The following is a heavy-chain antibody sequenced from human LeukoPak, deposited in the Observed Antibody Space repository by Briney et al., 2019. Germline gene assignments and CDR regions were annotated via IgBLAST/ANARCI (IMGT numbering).Heavy chain of an antibody. CDR1: GGSISSGDYY. CDR3: ARGRSSSWSSFDY. V-gene: IGHV4-30-4*01. CDR2: IYNNGRT. J-gene: IGHJ4*02. Sequence: SETLALTCTVAGGSISSGDYYWSWIRQPPGKGLEWIGYIYNNGRTYYNPSLKSRVTISVDTSKNLFSLKVSSVTAADAAGYYWARGRSSSWSSFDYWGQGTLVTVSS. D-gene: IGHD6-13*01.